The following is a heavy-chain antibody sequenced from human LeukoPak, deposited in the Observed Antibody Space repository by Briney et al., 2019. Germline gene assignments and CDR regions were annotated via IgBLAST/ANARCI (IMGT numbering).Heavy chain of an antibody. CDR1: GFTFRSYS. CDR2: IRSKAYGGTT. Sequence: GGSLRLSCAASGFTFRSYSMNWVRQAPGKGLEWVGFIRSKAYGGTTEYAASVKGRFTISRDDSKSIAYLQMNSLKTEDTAVYYCTSALWFGELTPNFDYWGQGTLVTVSS. V-gene: IGHV3-49*04. J-gene: IGHJ4*02. D-gene: IGHD3-10*01. CDR3: TSALWFGELTPNFDY.